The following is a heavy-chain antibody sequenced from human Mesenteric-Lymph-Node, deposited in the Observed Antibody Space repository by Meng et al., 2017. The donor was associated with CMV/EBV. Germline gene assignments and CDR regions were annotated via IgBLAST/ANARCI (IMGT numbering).Heavy chain of an antibody. CDR3: ARARRYSSGWDMDY. D-gene: IGHD6-19*01. J-gene: IGHJ4*02. Sequence: ASVKVSCKASGYTFTGYYMHWVRQAPGQGLEWMGWINPNSGGTNYAQKFQGRVTMTRDTSTSTVYMELSSLRSEDTAVYYCARARRYSSGWDMDYWGQGTLVTVSS. V-gene: IGHV1-2*02. CDR1: GYTFTGYY. CDR2: INPNSGGT.